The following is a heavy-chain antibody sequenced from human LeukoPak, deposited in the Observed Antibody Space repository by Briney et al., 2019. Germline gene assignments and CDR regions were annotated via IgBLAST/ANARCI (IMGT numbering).Heavy chain of an antibody. CDR2: IWYDGSNK. J-gene: IGHJ4*02. V-gene: IGHV3-33*01. Sequence: GGSLRLSCAASGFTFSSYGMHWVRQAPGKGLEWVAVIWYDGSNKYYADSVKGRFTISRDNSKNTLYLQMNSLRAEDTAAYYCARDLMVGYFDYWGQGTLVTVSS. D-gene: IGHD2-15*01. CDR1: GFTFSSYG. CDR3: ARDLMVGYFDY.